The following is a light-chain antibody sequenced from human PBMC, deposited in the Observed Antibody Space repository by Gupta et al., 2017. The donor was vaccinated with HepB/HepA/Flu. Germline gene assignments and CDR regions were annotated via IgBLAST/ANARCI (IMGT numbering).Light chain of an antibody. Sequence: QSVLTQLPSVSAAPGQKVTISCPGRSSNIGDNYVSWYQQHPGTAPKLLIYDNNKRPSGIPDRFSGSKSGTSATLGITGLQTGDEADYYCGTWDTSLSGVVFGGGTKLAVL. CDR1: SSNIGDNY. CDR2: DNN. V-gene: IGLV1-51*01. CDR3: GTWDTSLSGVV. J-gene: IGLJ2*01.